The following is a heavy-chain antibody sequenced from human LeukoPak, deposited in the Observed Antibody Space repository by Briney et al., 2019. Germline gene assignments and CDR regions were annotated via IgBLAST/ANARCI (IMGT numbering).Heavy chain of an antibody. CDR3: AIRIPGNDY. V-gene: IGHV1-18*03. D-gene: IGHD1-14*01. CDR2: ISAYNGNT. CDR1: GYTFTSCG. J-gene: IGHJ4*02. Sequence: VASVKVSCKASGYTFTSCGISWVRQAPGQGLEWMGWISAYNGNTNYAQKLQGRVTMTTDTSTSTAYMELSSLRSDDMAVYYCAIRIPGNDYWGQGTRVTVSS.